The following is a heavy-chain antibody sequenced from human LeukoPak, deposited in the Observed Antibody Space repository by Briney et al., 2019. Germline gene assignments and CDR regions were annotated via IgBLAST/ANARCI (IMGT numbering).Heavy chain of an antibody. J-gene: IGHJ5*02. D-gene: IGHD2-15*01. Sequence: SETLSLTCAVYGESFSDYYWSWIRQHPGKGLEWIGYIYYSGSTYYNPSLKSRVTISVDTSKNQSSLKLSSVTAADTAVYYCARSLARPGYCSGGSCLNWFDPWGQGTLVTVSS. CDR1: GESFSDYY. CDR3: ARSLARPGYCSGGSCLNWFDP. CDR2: IYYSGST. V-gene: IGHV4-31*11.